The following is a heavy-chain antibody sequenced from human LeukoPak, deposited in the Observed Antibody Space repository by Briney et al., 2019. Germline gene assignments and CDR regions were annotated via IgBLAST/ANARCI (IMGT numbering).Heavy chain of an antibody. V-gene: IGHV4-34*01. CDR1: GGSFSGYY. CDR3: ARGPTVTKSPRIPRYDY. J-gene: IGHJ4*02. CDR2: INHSGST. Sequence: PSETLSLTCAVYGGSFSGYYWSWIRQPPGKGLEWIGEINHSGSTNYNPSLKSRVTISVDTSKNQFSLKLSSVTAADTAVYYCARGPTVTKSPRIPRYDYWGQGTLVTVSS. D-gene: IGHD4-17*01.